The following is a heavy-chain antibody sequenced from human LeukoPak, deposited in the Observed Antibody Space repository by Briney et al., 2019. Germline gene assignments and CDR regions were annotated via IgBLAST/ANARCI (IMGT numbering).Heavy chain of an antibody. CDR1: GFTFSSYS. D-gene: IGHD6-19*01. V-gene: IGHV3-21*01. J-gene: IGHJ4*02. CDR2: ISSSSSYI. Sequence: PGGSLRLSCAASGFTFSSYSMNWVRQAPRKGLEWVSSISSSSSYIYYADSVKGRFTISRDNAKNSLYLQVNSLRAEDTAVYYCAREIALAGLNDYWGQGTLVTVSS. CDR3: AREIALAGLNDY.